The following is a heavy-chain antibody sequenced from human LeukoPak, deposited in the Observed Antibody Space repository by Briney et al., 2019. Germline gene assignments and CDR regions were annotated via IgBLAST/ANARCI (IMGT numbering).Heavy chain of an antibody. CDR2: IYYSGSI. CDR1: GDSISTSSYY. Sequence: PSETLSLTCSVSGDSISTSSYYWGWIRQPPGKGLEWIGTIYYSGSIYYNPSLTSRVTISVDTSKNQFSLGLSSVTAADTAVYYCARARSGYKYGYVDYWGQGTLVTVSS. V-gene: IGHV4-39*07. J-gene: IGHJ4*02. CDR3: ARARSGYKYGYVDY. D-gene: IGHD5-18*01.